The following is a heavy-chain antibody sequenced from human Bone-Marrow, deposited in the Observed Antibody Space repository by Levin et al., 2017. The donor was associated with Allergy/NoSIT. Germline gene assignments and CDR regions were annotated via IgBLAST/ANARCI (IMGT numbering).Heavy chain of an antibody. CDR1: GFKFSNYD. Sequence: PGGSLRLSCAASGFKFSNYDMHWVRQAPGKGLEWVTLTSTDGNYKFADSVRGRCTVTRDNFKNVVYLEMSSVRPEDTAIYYCAKGSLNEVGFWGQGTLVIVSS. D-gene: IGHD1-26*01. CDR3: AKGSLNEVGF. CDR2: TSTDGNYK. J-gene: IGHJ4*02. V-gene: IGHV3-30*18.